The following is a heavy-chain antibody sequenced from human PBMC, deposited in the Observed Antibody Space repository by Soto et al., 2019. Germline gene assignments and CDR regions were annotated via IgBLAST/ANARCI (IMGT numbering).Heavy chain of an antibody. J-gene: IGHJ4*02. CDR3: ARHASSSSL. D-gene: IGHD6-13*01. V-gene: IGHV4-59*08. CDR1: GGSISNYY. CDR2: IFGGGNA. Sequence: PSETLSLTCTVSGGSISNYYWSWIRQPPGKGLEWIGYIFGGGNANYNPSLKSRVTISVDTSKNQFSLNLSSVTVADTAVYYCARHASSSSLWGKGTLVTVS.